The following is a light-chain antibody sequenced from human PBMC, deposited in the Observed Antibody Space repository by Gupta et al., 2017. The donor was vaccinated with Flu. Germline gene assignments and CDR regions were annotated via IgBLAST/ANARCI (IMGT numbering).Light chain of an antibody. CDR3: ATWDDSLNGPV. CDR2: TDN. J-gene: IGLJ3*02. V-gene: IGLV1-44*01. CDR1: NSNIGRNT. Sequence: QSLLTQPPSSSGTPGPRVTISCSGSNSNIGRNTLSWYQQLPGAAPKLIIQTDNQRPSGVPVRFSGSKSGTSASLTISGLQSEDEGDYYCATWDDSLNGPVFGGGNRLTVL.